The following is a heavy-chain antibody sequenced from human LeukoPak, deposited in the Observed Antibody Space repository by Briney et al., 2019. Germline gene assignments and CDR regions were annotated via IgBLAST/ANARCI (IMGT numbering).Heavy chain of an antibody. J-gene: IGHJ4*02. CDR3: ARDGQWDLTYYLDY. D-gene: IGHD1-26*01. V-gene: IGHV3-33*02. Sequence: HPGGSLRLSCVASGFTFSPYGMHWARQAPGKGLEWVAAIWNDGTHHYYADSVKGRFTVSRDDATNSVFLQMNSLRAEDTGIYYCARDGQWDLTYYLDYWGQGILVTVSS. CDR1: GFTFSPYG. CDR2: IWNDGTHH.